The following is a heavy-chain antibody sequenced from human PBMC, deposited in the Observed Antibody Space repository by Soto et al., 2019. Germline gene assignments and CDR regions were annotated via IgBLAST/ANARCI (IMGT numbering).Heavy chain of an antibody. D-gene: IGHD2-15*01. CDR2: IWYDGSNK. Sequence: QVQLVESGGGVVQPGRSLRLSCAASGFIFNEYGMHWVRQAPGKGLEWVAVIWYDGSNKYYADSVKGRFTFSRDNSKNTKSLHMNSLRVEDTAVYYCARWGCSGSNCNLNQRSFDLWGQGTLVTVSS. CDR1: GFIFNEYG. V-gene: IGHV3-33*03. CDR3: ARWGCSGSNCNLNQRSFDL. J-gene: IGHJ4*02.